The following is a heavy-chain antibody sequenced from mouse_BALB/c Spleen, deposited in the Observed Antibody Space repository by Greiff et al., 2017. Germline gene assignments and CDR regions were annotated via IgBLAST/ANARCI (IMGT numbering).Heavy chain of an antibody. D-gene: IGHD2-14*01. CDR2: ISDGGSYT. J-gene: IGHJ3*01. CDR1: GFTFSDYY. CDR3: TREGYFAY. Sequence: EVKLMESGGGLVKPGGSLKLSCAASGFTFSDYYMYWVRQTPEKRLEWVATISDGGSYTYYPDSVKGRFTISRDNAKNNLYLQMSSLKSEDTAMYYCTREGYFAYWGQGTLVTVSA. V-gene: IGHV5-4*02.